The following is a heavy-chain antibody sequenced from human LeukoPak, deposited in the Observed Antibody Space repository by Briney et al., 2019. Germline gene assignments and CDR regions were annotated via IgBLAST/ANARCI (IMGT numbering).Heavy chain of an antibody. CDR1: GVSISSSSYY. V-gene: IGHV4-39*07. CDR3: ARLDYYDSSGCRYYYYYYMDV. Sequence: SETLSLTCTVSGVSISSSSYYWGWIRQPPGKGLEWIGSIYYSGSTYYSQSLKSRVTISVDTSKNQFSLKLSSVTDADTAVYYCARLDYYDSSGCRYYYYYYMDVWGKGTTVTVSS. J-gene: IGHJ6*03. D-gene: IGHD3-22*01. CDR2: IYYSGST.